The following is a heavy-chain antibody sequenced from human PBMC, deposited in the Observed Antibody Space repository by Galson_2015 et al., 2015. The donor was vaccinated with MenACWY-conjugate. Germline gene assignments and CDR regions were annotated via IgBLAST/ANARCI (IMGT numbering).Heavy chain of an antibody. D-gene: IGHD1-14*01. CDR1: GFTFSAYY. Sequence: SLRPSCAASGFTFSAYYMSWVRQAPGKGLECVSYISTRSSTNYADSVQGRFTISRDNAKNSVYLQMDSLRAEDTAVYYCARFPRTPGKYPDYWGQGTPVTVSS. J-gene: IGHJ4*02. CDR3: ARFPRTPGKYPDY. V-gene: IGHV3-11*06. CDR2: ISTRSST.